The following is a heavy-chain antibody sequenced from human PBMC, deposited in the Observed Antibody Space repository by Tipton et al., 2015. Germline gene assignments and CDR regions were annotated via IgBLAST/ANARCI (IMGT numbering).Heavy chain of an antibody. Sequence: TLSLTCSVSGGSISSSSYYWGWIRQPPGKGLEWIGSIYYSGSTYYNPSLKSRVTISVDTSKNQFSLKVNSVTAADTAVYYCARVPGQWLDNWGRGTLVTVSS. V-gene: IGHV4-39*07. CDR2: IYYSGST. J-gene: IGHJ4*02. CDR1: GGSISSSSYY. D-gene: IGHD6-19*01. CDR3: ARVPGQWLDN.